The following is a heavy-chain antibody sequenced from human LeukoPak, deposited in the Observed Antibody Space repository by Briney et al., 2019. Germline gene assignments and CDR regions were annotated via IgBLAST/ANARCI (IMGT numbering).Heavy chain of an antibody. CDR3: AKPVSGSYSVSSFGFDY. D-gene: IGHD3-10*01. J-gene: IGHJ4*02. CDR1: GFTFSSYG. V-gene: IGHV3-23*01. CDR2: ISDSGGST. Sequence: PGGSLRLSCAASGFTFSSYGMHWVRQAPGKGLEWVSVISDSGGSTYYADSVKGRFTISRDKSKNTLYLQMNSLRAEDTAVYYCAKPVSGSYSVSSFGFDYWGQGTLVTVSS.